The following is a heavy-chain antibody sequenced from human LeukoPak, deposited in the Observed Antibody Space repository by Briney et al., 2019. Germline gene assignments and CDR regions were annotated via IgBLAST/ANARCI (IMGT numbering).Heavy chain of an antibody. D-gene: IGHD3-22*01. CDR3: ARVSYDSSGYYYVGSYYYGMDV. V-gene: IGHV4-59*01. CDR2: IYYSGST. Sequence: PSETLSLTCTVSGGSISSYYWSWIRQPPGKGLEWIGYIYYSGSTNYNPSLKSRVTISVDTSKNQFSLELSSVTAADTAVYYCARVSYDSSGYYYVGSYYYGMDVWGQGTTVTVSS. J-gene: IGHJ6*02. CDR1: GGSISSYY.